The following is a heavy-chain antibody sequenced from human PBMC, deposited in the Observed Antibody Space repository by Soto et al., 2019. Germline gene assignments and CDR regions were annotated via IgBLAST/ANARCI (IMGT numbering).Heavy chain of an antibody. CDR3: ANDPIGAPPLEH. D-gene: IGHD2-8*01. J-gene: IGHJ1*01. V-gene: IGHV4-4*02. CDR2: ISHSGTT. CDR1: GDSISSNNW. Sequence: HVHLQDSCPGLVNPSGTMSLPCAVSGDSISSNNWWTWVRQSPEKGLPWIGEISHSGTTKYSPSLDGRAYISMDKSANQFSPELTSVTSADKAIYFCANDPIGAPPLEHWGQGVLVTVSS.